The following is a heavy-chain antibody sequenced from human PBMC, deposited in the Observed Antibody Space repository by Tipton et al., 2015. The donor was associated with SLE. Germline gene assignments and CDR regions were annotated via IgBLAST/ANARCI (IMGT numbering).Heavy chain of an antibody. Sequence: TLSLTCTVSGGSISSGGYYWSWIRQSPGKGLEWIGYISYSGSTNYNSSLKSRVTISPDTSKNQVTLTLKSVTAADTAVYFCARDISGYYHFDSWGQGTLVTVSS. V-gene: IGHV4-61*08. CDR1: GGSISSGGYY. CDR3: ARDISGYYHFDS. CDR2: ISYSGST. D-gene: IGHD3-22*01. J-gene: IGHJ4*02.